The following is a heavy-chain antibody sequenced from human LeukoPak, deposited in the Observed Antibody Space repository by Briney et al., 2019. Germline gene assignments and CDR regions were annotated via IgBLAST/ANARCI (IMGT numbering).Heavy chain of an antibody. CDR1: GFTFSSYA. V-gene: IGHV3-23*01. Sequence: PGGSLRLSCAASGFTFSSYAMSWVRQAPGKGLEWVSAISGGGGSTYYADSVKGRFTISRDNSKNTLYLQMNSLRAEDTAVYYCAKQIRYSSGCFDYWGQGTLVTVSS. CDR2: ISGGGGST. J-gene: IGHJ4*02. D-gene: IGHD6-19*01. CDR3: AKQIRYSSGCFDY.